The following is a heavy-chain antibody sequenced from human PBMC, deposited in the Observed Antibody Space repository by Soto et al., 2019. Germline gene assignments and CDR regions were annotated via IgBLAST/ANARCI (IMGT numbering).Heavy chain of an antibody. J-gene: IGHJ4*02. D-gene: IGHD2-15*01. Sequence: GGSLRLSCAASGFTFSSYAMSWVRQAPGKGLEWVSAISGSGGSTYYADSVKGRFTISRDNSKNTLYLQMNSLRAEDTAVYYCAKDFGYCSGGSCYLVLFDYWGQGTLVTVSS. CDR1: GFTFSSYA. CDR3: AKDFGYCSGGSCYLVLFDY. V-gene: IGHV3-23*01. CDR2: ISGSGGST.